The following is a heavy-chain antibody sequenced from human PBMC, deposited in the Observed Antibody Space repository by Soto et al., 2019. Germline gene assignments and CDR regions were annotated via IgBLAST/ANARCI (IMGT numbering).Heavy chain of an antibody. J-gene: IGHJ3*02. D-gene: IGHD6-19*01. CDR2: TYHSGST. V-gene: IGHV4-4*02. CDR1: SGSISSSNW. Sequence: QVQLQESGPGLVKPSGTLSLTCAVSSGSISSSNWWSWVRQPPGKGLEWIGETYHSGSTNYNPSLARNVTRAEHKSKSQFSRPMSSVTAADTAVYSCARVGGGGGWSGAFDIWGQGTMVTVSS. CDR3: ARVGGGGGWSGAFDI.